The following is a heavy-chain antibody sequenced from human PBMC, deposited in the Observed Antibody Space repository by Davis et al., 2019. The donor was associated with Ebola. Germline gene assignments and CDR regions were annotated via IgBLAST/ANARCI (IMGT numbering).Heavy chain of an antibody. J-gene: IGHJ4*02. D-gene: IGHD1-26*01. CDR1: GYSFTSYW. CDR3: ARSISEVAAYYFDY. CDR2: IYPGDSDT. Sequence: GESLKLSCTGSGYSFTSYWIGWVRQMPGKGLEWMGIIYPGDSDTRYSPSFQGQVTISADKSISTAYLQWSSLKASDTAMYYCARSISEVAAYYFDYWGQGTLVTVSS. V-gene: IGHV5-51*01.